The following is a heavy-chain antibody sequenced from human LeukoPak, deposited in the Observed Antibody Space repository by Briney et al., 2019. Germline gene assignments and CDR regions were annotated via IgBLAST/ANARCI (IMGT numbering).Heavy chain of an antibody. Sequence: SVKVSCKASGGTFSSYAISWVRQAPGQGLEWMGGIIPIFGTANYAQKFQGRVTTTADESTSTAYMELSSLRSEDTAVYYCARRDLELGNWFDPWGQGTLVTVSS. J-gene: IGHJ5*02. CDR3: ARRDLELGNWFDP. CDR1: GGTFSSYA. D-gene: IGHD1-7*01. V-gene: IGHV1-69*13. CDR2: IIPIFGTA.